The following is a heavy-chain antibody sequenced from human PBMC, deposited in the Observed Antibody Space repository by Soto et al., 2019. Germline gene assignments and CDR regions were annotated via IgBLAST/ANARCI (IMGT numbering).Heavy chain of an antibody. D-gene: IGHD2-15*01. Sequence: GSLRLSCAASGFIFRSYWMSWVRQAPGKGLEWVANINQDGSEKYYVDSVRGRFIISRDNAENSLYLQMNSLRAEDTALYYCARDGVAAGLYLDNWGQGTLVTVSS. CDR3: ARDGVAAGLYLDN. V-gene: IGHV3-7*01. CDR1: GFIFRSYW. J-gene: IGHJ4*02. CDR2: INQDGSEK.